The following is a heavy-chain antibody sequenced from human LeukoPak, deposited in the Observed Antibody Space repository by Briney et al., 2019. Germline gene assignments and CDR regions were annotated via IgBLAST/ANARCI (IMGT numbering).Heavy chain of an antibody. V-gene: IGHV4-59*01. CDR1: GGSISSYY. J-gene: IGHJ4*02. CDR2: IYYSGST. CDR3: ARRAVAGTGVFDY. D-gene: IGHD6-19*01. Sequence: PSETLSLTCTVSGGSISSYYWSWIRQPPGKGLEWIGYIYYSGSTNYNPSLKSRVTISVDTSKNQFSLKLSSVTAADTGVYYCARRAVAGTGVFDYWGQGTLVTVSS.